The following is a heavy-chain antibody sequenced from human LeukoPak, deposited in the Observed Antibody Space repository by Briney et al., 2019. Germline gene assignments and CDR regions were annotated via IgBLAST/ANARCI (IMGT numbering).Heavy chain of an antibody. CDR1: GSTFTGYY. D-gene: IGHD4-17*01. V-gene: IGHV1-2*02. J-gene: IGHJ4*02. CDR3: ATDYGDYVVGY. CDR2: INPNSGGT. Sequence: ASVKVSCKASGSTFTGYYMHWVRQPPGQGLDGMGWINPNSGGTNYAQKFQGRVTMTRDTSISTAYMELSRLRSDDTAVYYCATDYGDYVVGYWGQGTLVTVSS.